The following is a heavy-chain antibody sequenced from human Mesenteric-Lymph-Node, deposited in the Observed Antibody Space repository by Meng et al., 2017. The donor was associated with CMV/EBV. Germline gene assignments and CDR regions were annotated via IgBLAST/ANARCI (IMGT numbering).Heavy chain of an antibody. CDR1: GYTFTSYY. V-gene: IGHV1-46*01. CDR3: ARYNDRYSSGWYEGDYYYGMDV. D-gene: IGHD6-19*01. Sequence: ASVKVSCKASGYTFTSYYMHWVRQAPGQGLEWMGIINPSGGSTSYAQKLQGRVTMTTDTSTSTAYMELRSLRSDDTAVYYCARYNDRYSSGWYEGDYYYGMDVWGQGTTVTVSS. CDR2: INPSGGST. J-gene: IGHJ6*02.